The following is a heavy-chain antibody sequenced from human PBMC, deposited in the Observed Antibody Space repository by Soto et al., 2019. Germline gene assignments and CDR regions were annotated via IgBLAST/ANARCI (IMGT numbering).Heavy chain of an antibody. CDR1: GGTFSSYA. CDR3: AGHIVVVVAATDYYYGMDV. V-gene: IGHV1-69*13. CDR2: IIPIFGTA. J-gene: IGHJ6*02. Sequence: ASVKVSCKASGGTFSSYAISWVRQAPGQGLEWMGGIIPIFGTANYAQKFQGRVTITADESTSTAYTELSSLRSEDTAVYYCAGHIVVVVAATDYYYGMDVWGQGTTVTVSS. D-gene: IGHD2-15*01.